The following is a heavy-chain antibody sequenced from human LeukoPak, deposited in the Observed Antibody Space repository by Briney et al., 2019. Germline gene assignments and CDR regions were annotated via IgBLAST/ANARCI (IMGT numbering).Heavy chain of an antibody. D-gene: IGHD3-22*01. CDR2: MNPNSGNT. CDR3: ARGARTHDNEC. CDR1: ASTYTIYV. V-gene: IGHV1-8*01. J-gene: IGHJ4*02. Sequence: ASVKVSCKCSASTYTIYVFKWLRDATGQGLEWMGWMNPNSGNTGYAQKFQGRVTMTRNTSISTAYMELSSLRAEETAVYYCARGARTHDNECRGKGTLVTVSS.